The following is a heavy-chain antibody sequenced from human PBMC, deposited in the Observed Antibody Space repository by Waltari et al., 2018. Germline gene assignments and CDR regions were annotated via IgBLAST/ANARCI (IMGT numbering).Heavy chain of an antibody. CDR1: GFTFSSYA. CDR2: IYSGGST. J-gene: IGHJ4*02. CDR3: AKEGGNYDSHYFDY. Sequence: EVQLLESGGGLVQPGGSLRLSCAASGFTFSSYARSWVRPAPGKGLEWVSVIYSGGSTYYADSVKGRFTISRDNAKNTLYLQMNSPRAEDTAVYYCAKEGGNYDSHYFDYWGQGTLVTVSS. D-gene: IGHD4-4*01. V-gene: IGHV3-23*03.